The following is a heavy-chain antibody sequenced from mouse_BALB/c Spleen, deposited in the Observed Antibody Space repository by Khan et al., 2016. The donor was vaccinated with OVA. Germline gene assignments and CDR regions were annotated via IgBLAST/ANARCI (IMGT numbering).Heavy chain of an antibody. CDR2: IYPGSVNT. V-gene: IGHV1S56*01. CDR1: GYTFTTYY. J-gene: IGHJ4*01. CDR3: ARDDYFVGDAMDY. D-gene: IGHD2-4*01. Sequence: QVQLQQSGPELVKPGASVRISCKASGYTFTTYYIHWVKQRPGQGLQWIGWIYPGSVNTQYNEQFKGKATLTADESSSTAYMQLSSLTSEDSAVYVWARDDYFVGDAMDYWGQGTSATVAS.